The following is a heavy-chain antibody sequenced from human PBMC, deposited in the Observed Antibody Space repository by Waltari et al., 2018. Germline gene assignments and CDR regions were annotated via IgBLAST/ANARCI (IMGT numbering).Heavy chain of an antibody. Sequence: EVQLLESGGGLVQPGGSLRLSCAASEFTFSTYAMSWVRQAPGKGLEWVSAITNSGDSPYYAASVKGRFTISRDNSKNTLYLQMNSLRAEDTAIYYCAEDHGWLHYYWGQGTLVTVSS. V-gene: IGHV3-23*01. D-gene: IGHD5-12*01. CDR2: ITNSGDSP. J-gene: IGHJ4*02. CDR1: EFTFSTYA. CDR3: AEDHGWLHYY.